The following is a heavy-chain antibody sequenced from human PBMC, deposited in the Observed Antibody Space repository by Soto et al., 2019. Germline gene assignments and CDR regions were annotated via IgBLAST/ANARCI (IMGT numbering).Heavy chain of an antibody. J-gene: IGHJ4*01. CDR1: GGSITSNTFY. D-gene: IGHD2-21*02. CDR3: DAVTAIRPSLDY. V-gene: IGHV4-39*01. CDR2: VLQSGST. Sequence: SETLSLTCSVSGGSITSNTFYWGWIRQTPGRGLEWIGSVLQSGSTYYNPSLKSRLSISVDTSKNQFSLRLNSVTAADTAVYYCDAVTAIRPSLDYPGHGVLFTASS.